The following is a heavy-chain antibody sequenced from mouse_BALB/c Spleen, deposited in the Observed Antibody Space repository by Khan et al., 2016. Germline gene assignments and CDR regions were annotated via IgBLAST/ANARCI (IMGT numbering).Heavy chain of an antibody. D-gene: IGHD1-1*01. CDR2: ITHSGET. J-gene: IGHJ1*01. V-gene: IGHV12-3*02. CDR3: AGDSYGYWYFDV. CDR1: GFPITSGYY. Sequence: QVQLKESGPGLVKPSQSLFLACSITGFPITSGYYWIWIRQSPGKPLEWMGYITHSGETFYNPSLQSPISITRETSKNQFFLQLNSVTTEDTAMHYCAGDSYGYWYFDVWGAGTTVTVSS.